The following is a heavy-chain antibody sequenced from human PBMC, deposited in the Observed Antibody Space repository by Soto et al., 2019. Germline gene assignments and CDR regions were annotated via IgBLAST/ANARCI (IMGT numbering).Heavy chain of an antibody. V-gene: IGHV3-23*01. J-gene: IGHJ6*02. CDR1: GFTFSSYA. D-gene: IGHD3-9*01. Sequence: GGSLRLSCAASGFTFSSYAMSWVRQAPGKGLEWVSAISGSGGSTYYADSVKGRFTISRDNSKNTLYLQMNSLRAEDTAVYYCAKDMGYDILTGYYMSGYYYYGMDVWGQGTTVTVSS. CDR2: ISGSGGST. CDR3: AKDMGYDILTGYYMSGYYYYGMDV.